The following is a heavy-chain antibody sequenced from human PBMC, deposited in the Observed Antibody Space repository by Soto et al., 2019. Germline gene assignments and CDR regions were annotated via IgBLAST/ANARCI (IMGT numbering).Heavy chain of an antibody. V-gene: IGHV4-59*01. D-gene: IGHD3-9*01. CDR2: ISSSGTI. CDR3: ARDRKLVIPGNYYYYGMDV. Sequence: SETLSLTCSVSGGSIRDYFWTWVRQPPGKGLEWIGYISSSGTINYNSSLKSRVAISLDTSRNHFSLKLSSVTTADTAVYFCARDRKLVIPGNYYYYGMDVCGQGTTGTVSS. J-gene: IGHJ6*02. CDR1: GGSIRDYF.